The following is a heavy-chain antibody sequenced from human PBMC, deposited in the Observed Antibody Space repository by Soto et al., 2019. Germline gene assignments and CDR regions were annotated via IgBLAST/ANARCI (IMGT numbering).Heavy chain of an antibody. V-gene: IGHV4-30-4*01. J-gene: IGHJ4*02. CDR1: GGSFSSGDYY. CDR2: IYYSGST. Sequence: PSETLSLTCTVSGGSFSSGDYYWSWIRQPPGKGLEWIGYIYYSGSTYYNPSLKSRVTISVDTSKNQFSLKLSSVTAADTAVYYCARGGGLMHLFDYWGQGTLVTVS. D-gene: IGHD3-16*01. CDR3: ARGGGLMHLFDY.